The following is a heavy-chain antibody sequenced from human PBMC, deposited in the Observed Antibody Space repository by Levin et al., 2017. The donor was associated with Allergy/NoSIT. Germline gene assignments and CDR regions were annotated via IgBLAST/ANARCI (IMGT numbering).Heavy chain of an antibody. J-gene: IGHJ4*02. D-gene: IGHD3-10*01. CDR3: VRLRRGSGIYYFLDY. CDR1: GFTFSDYY. Sequence: GSLRLSCATSGFTFSDYYMDWVRQAPGKGLEWVGRTKNKANSYTTLYAASVQGRFTVSRDDSKNSLFLQMNSLRTEDTAVYYCVRLRRGSGIYYFLDYWGQGTPVTVSS. CDR2: TKNKANSYTT. V-gene: IGHV3-72*01.